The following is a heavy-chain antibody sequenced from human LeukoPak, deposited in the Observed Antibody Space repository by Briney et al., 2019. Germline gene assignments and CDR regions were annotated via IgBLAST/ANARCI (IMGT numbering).Heavy chain of an antibody. CDR3: AKVYGWYGEGYFDY. CDR2: IYRDGST. D-gene: IGHD3-10*01. CDR1: GFTVSSNY. Sequence: GGSLRLSCEASGFTVSSNYMSWVRQAPGKGLEWVSVIYRDGSTYYADSVKGRFTISGDSSRNTLYLQMNSLRAEDTAVYYCAKVYGWYGEGYFDYWGQGTLVTVSS. V-gene: IGHV3-53*01. J-gene: IGHJ4*02.